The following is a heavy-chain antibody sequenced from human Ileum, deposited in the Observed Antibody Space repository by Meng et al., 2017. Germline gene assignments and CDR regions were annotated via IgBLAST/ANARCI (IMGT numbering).Heavy chain of an antibody. J-gene: IGHJ4*02. Sequence: AQLEASGPGLVTPSGTLSLTCAVSGYSLSTNWWNWVRQPPGKGLEWIGEIYHSGAFNYNPSLRSRVTISVDKSKNQLSLKLGSLTAADTAVYYCARGAIGTRPFDYWGQGTLVTVSS. CDR1: GYSLSTNW. V-gene: IGHV4-4*02. CDR2: IYHSGAF. D-gene: IGHD2-21*01. CDR3: ARGAIGTRPFDY.